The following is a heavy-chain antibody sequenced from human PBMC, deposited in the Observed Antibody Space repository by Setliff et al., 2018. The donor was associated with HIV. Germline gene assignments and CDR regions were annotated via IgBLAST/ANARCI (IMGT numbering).Heavy chain of an antibody. D-gene: IGHD3-22*01. CDR1: GFTFRSHW. V-gene: IGHV3-7*01. Sequence: GWSLRLSCAASGFTFRSHWMSWVRQAPGKGLEWVANIKQDGSEKYYVDSVKGRFTISRDNAKNSLYVQMNSLRAEDTDVFYCGRRAYYDNTGPNAFDIWGQGTMVTVSS. CDR2: IKQDGSEK. CDR3: GRRAYYDNTGPNAFDI. J-gene: IGHJ3*02.